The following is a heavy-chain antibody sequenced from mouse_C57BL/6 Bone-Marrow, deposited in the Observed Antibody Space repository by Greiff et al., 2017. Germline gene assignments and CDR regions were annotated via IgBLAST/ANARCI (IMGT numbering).Heavy chain of an antibody. CDR1: GFNIKDYY. Sequence: VQLKESGAELVKPGASVKLSCTASGFNIKDYYMHWVKQRTEQGLEWIGRIDPEDGENKYAPKFQGKATITADTSSNPAYLQLSSLTAEDTAVYYCARGPMEDWFAYWGQGTLVTVSA. V-gene: IGHV14-2*01. CDR2: IDPEDGEN. D-gene: IGHD1-1*02. J-gene: IGHJ3*01. CDR3: ARGPMEDWFAY.